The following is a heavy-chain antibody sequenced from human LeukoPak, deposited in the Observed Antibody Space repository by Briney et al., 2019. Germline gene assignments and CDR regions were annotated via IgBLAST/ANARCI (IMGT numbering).Heavy chain of an antibody. Sequence: PSETLSLTCTVSGDSVTTYYWSWIRQPPGKGLEWLGYVYYSGSATYNPSLKSRVTISVDTSKNQFSLRLSSVTAADTAVYYCARNGSNWSNDYYHGVDVWGQGTTVTVSS. CDR1: GDSVTTYY. CDR2: VYYSGSA. CDR3: ARNGSNWSNDYYHGVDV. J-gene: IGHJ6*02. V-gene: IGHV4-59*02. D-gene: IGHD4-11*01.